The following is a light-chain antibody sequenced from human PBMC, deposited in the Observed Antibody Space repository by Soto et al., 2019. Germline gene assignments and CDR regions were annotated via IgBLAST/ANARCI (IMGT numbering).Light chain of an antibody. CDR2: GAS. V-gene: IGKV3-20*01. J-gene: IGKJ5*01. Sequence: PGERATLSCRASQRVASRYLAWYQQRPGQAPRLLIFGASNRATGTPDRFSGSGSGTDFTLTISRVEPEDFAVYYCKQYGSSPPITFGQGTRLQIK. CDR1: QRVASRY. CDR3: KQYGSSPPIT.